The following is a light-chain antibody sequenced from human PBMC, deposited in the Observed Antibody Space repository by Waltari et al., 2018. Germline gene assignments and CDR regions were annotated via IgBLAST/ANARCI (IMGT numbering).Light chain of an antibody. J-gene: IGKJ4*01. V-gene: IGKV1-16*01. CDR2: AES. CDR3: QQYYSYPLT. CDR1: QDINIY. Sequence: DIQMTQSPSSLSASVGDRVTITCRASQDINIYLNWFQQKPGKAPKLLIYAESTLQSGVPSRFGGSGSRTDFTLTISCLQSEDFATYYCQQYYSYPLTFGGGTKVEIK.